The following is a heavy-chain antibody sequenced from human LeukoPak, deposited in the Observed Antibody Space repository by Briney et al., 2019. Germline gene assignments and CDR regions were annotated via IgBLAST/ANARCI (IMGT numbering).Heavy chain of an antibody. J-gene: IGHJ4*02. CDR2: ISLTGLT. CDR1: GGSISNTNW. V-gene: IGHV4-4*02. D-gene: IGHD2-8*01. CDR3: SRENGAFSPFGY. Sequence: SGTLSLTCGASGGSISNTNWWSLVRQPPEQGLEWTGEISLTGLTHYNPSLESRFTVSLDNSKNQLSLKLTSVTAADTAVYYCSRENGAFSPFGYWGQGTLVSVLS.